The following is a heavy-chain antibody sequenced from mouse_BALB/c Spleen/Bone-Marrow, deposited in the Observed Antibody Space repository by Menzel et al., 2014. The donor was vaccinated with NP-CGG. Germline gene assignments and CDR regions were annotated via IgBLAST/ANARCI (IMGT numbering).Heavy chain of an antibody. D-gene: IGHD1-1*01. J-gene: IGHJ3*01. V-gene: IGHV1-80*01. Sequence: QVQLQQSGAELVRPGSSVKISCKASGYVFTDYWMNWLRQRPGQGLEWIGQIFPVNADTNYKANFKDKVTLTAYKSSTTAYMQLNNLTSEDSAVYFCARFATGKFACWGQGTLVTVSA. CDR1: GYVFTDYW. CDR2: IFPVNADT. CDR3: ARFATGKFAC.